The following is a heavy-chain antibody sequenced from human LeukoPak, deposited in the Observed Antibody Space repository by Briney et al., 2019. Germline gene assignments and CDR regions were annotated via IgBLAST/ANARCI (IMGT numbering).Heavy chain of an antibody. D-gene: IGHD1-26*01. CDR2: ISDDETYK. Sequence: GGSLRLSCAASGFTFNSYSMHWVRQAPGKGLEWVTAISDDETYKFYADSVKGRFTISRDNSKNTLYLQMNSLRAEDTAVYYCAKGSWELLPAFDYWGQGTLVTVSS. J-gene: IGHJ4*02. V-gene: IGHV3-30-3*01. CDR3: AKGSWELLPAFDY. CDR1: GFTFNSYS.